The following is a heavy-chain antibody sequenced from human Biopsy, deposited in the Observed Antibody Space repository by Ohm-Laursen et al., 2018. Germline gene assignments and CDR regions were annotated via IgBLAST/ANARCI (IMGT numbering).Heavy chain of an antibody. CDR1: GFTFNDYA. D-gene: IGHD6-19*01. CDR3: AKDTFADLRGPSGWYGVDY. V-gene: IGHV3-9*01. J-gene: IGHJ4*02. CDR2: ISWNSNNI. Sequence: SLRLSCSASGFTFNDYAMHWVRQAPGKGLEWVSGISWNSNNIVYADSVKGRFTISRDNARNSLYLQIRSLRTEDTAFYYCAKDTFADLRGPSGWYGVDYWGQGTMVTVSS.